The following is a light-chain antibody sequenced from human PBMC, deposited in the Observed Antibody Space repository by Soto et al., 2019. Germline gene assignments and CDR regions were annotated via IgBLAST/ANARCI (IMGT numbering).Light chain of an antibody. J-gene: IGLJ1*01. V-gene: IGLV1-51*01. CDR2: DDN. Sequence: QSVLTQPPLVSAAPGQKVTIPCSGSSSNIGGNSVSWYQQLPGTAPKLLIYDDNKRPSGIPDRFSGSKSGTSATLGITGFQTGDEADYYCGSWDSSLSAYVFGTGTKVTVL. CDR1: SSNIGGNS. CDR3: GSWDSSLSAYV.